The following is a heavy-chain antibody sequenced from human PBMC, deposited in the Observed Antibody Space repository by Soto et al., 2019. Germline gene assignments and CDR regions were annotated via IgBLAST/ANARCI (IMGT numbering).Heavy chain of an antibody. CDR2: IIPMYDPA. J-gene: IGHJ5*02. V-gene: IGHV1-69*06. CDR1: GGTFSSYA. D-gene: IGHD3-10*01. CDR3: ARVTSMVRGVIDNWFDP. Sequence: QVPLVQSGAEVKKPGSSVTVSCKASGGTFSSYAIHWVRQAPGQELEWMGGIIPMYDPAKYAQRFQGRVTITADKSTTTVYMELTSLTSQDTAVYYCARVTSMVRGVIDNWFDPWGHGTLVTVSS.